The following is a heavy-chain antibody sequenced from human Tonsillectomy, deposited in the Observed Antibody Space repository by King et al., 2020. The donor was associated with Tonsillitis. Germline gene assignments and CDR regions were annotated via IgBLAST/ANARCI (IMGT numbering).Heavy chain of an antibody. Sequence: VQLVESGAEVKKPGASVKVSCTASGYTFTSYGINWVRQAPGQGLEWMGWISTYNGNTNYAQKLQGRVTMTTDTSTSTAYMELRSLRSDDTAVCYCARTDRHYYYYYGMDVWGQGTTVTVSS. CDR3: ARTDRHYYYYYGMDV. V-gene: IGHV1-18*04. CDR1: GYTFTSYG. J-gene: IGHJ6*02. CDR2: ISTYNGNT. D-gene: IGHD3-16*02.